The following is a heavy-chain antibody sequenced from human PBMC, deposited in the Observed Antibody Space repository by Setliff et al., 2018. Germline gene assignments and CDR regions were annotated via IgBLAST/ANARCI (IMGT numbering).Heavy chain of an antibody. J-gene: IGHJ5*02. CDR2: INQGGSDQ. Sequence: GGSLRLSCSASGFTFSSLWMAWVRQAPGKGLEWVANINQGGSDQFYVESVKGRFTTSRDNAKNSLYLQMNSLRVEDTAVYYCARDVFDFRTGQAGPWGQGTLVTVSS. D-gene: IGHD3-3*01. V-gene: IGHV3-7*01. CDR3: ARDVFDFRTGQAGP. CDR1: GFTFSSLW.